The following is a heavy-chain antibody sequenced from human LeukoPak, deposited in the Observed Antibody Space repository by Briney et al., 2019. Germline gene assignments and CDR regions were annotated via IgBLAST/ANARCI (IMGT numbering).Heavy chain of an antibody. CDR1: GFTFSSYG. J-gene: IGHJ6*02. CDR2: IRYDGSNK. CDR3: AKDRGNSFYYGMDL. D-gene: IGHD3-10*01. V-gene: IGHV3-30*02. Sequence: GGCLRLSCAASGFTFSSYGMHWDREAPGKGLGWVALIRYDGSNKYYADSVTGRFTISRDNSKNTLYLQMNSLRGEDTAVYYCAKDRGNSFYYGMDLWGQGTTVTVSS.